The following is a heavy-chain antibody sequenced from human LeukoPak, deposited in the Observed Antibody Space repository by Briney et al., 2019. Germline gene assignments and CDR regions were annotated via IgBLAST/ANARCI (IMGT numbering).Heavy chain of an antibody. CDR3: ARETRGLPDEY. D-gene: IGHD1-14*01. J-gene: IGHJ4*02. V-gene: IGHV3-20*04. CDR1: GFTFDDYG. Sequence: GGSLRLSCAASGFTFDDYGMSWVRQAPGKGLEWVSGINWNGGSTGYADSVKGRFTISRDNAKNSVYLQMNSLRAEDTAVYYCARETRGLPDEYWGQGTLVTVSS. CDR2: INWNGGST.